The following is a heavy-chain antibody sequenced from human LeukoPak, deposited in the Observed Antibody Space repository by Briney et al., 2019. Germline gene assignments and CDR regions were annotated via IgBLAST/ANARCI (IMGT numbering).Heavy chain of an antibody. CDR2: IYYSGST. D-gene: IGHD3-3*01. J-gene: IGHJ1*01. CDR3: CGVVITSGAEYFQH. Sequence: SETLSLTCTVSGGSINSYYWSWIRQLPGKGLEWIAYIYYSGSTNYNPSLKSRVTISVNTSMNQFSLKLSSVTAADTAVYYCCGVVITSGAEYFQHWGQGTLVTVSS. CDR1: GGSINSYY. V-gene: IGHV4-59*01.